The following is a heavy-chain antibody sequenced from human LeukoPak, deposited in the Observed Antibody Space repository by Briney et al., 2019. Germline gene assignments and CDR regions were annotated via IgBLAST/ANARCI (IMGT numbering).Heavy chain of an antibody. J-gene: IGHJ4*02. D-gene: IGHD4-17*01. CDR2: IYWNDDK. CDR1: EFSLSTGGVG. Sequence: SGPTLVNPTETLTLTCTFSEFSLSTGGVGVGWIRQPPGKALEWLALIYWNDDKSYSPSLKSRHTITKDTSKKQVVLKMTNMDPVDAGTYYCAFDPDYGRAYFDSWGQGALVTVSS. CDR3: AFDPDYGRAYFDS. V-gene: IGHV2-5*04.